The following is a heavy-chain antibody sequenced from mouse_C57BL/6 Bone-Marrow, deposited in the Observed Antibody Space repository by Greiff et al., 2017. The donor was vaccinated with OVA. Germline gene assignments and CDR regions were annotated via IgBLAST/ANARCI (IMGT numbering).Heavy chain of an antibody. CDR3: AREGYSNLFAY. V-gene: IGHV1-69*01. Sequence: VQLQQPGAELVMPGASVKLSCKASGYTFTSYWMHWVKQRPGQGLEWIGEIDPSDSYTNYNQKFKGKSTLTVDKSSSTAYMQLSSLTSEDSAVYYCAREGYSNLFAYWGQGTLVTVSA. J-gene: IGHJ3*01. CDR2: IDPSDSYT. CDR1: GYTFTSYW. D-gene: IGHD2-5*01.